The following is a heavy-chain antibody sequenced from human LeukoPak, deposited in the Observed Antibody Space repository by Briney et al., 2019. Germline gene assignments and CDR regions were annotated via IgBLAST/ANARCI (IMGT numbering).Heavy chain of an antibody. CDR1: GGSISSRPYC. V-gene: IGHV4-39*07. CDR3: AREGGPSDY. CDR2: FFYSGST. Sequence: SETLSLTCTVSGGSISSRPYCWGWIRQPPGKGLEWLGSFFYSGSTYYNPSLKSRVTISVDTSKNQFSLKLSSVTAADTAVYYCAREGGPSDYWGQGTLVTVSS. J-gene: IGHJ4*02. D-gene: IGHD3-16*01.